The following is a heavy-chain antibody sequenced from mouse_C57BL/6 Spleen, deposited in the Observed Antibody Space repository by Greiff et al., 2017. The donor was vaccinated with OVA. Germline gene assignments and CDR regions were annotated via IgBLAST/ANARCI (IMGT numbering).Heavy chain of an antibody. Sequence: QVQLKQPGAELVKPGASVKMSCKASGYTFTSYWITWVKQRPGQGLEWIGDIYPGSGSTNYNEKFKSKATLTVDTSSSTAYMQLSSLTSEDSAVYYCARERKGDAMDYWGQGTSVTVSS. V-gene: IGHV1-55*01. CDR1: GYTFTSYW. J-gene: IGHJ4*01. CDR2: IYPGSGST. CDR3: ARERKGDAMDY.